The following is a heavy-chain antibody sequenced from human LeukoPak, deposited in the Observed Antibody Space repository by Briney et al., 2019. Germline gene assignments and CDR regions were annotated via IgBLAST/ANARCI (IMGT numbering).Heavy chain of an antibody. CDR2: ISSSSSTI. J-gene: IGHJ3*02. V-gene: IGHV3-48*01. D-gene: IGHD1-14*01. CDR3: ARDRNRFDI. CDR1: GFTFSSYS. Sequence: GGSLRLSCAASGFTFSSYSMNWIRQAPGKGLEWVSYISSSSSTIYYADSVKGRLTISRDNSKNTLYLQMNSLRAEDTAVYYCARDRNRFDIWGQGTMVTVSS.